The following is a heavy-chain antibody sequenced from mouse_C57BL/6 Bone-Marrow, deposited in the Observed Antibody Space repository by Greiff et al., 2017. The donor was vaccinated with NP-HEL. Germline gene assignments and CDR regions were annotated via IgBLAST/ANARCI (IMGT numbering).Heavy chain of an antibody. Sequence: QVQLQQPGAELVMPGASVKLSCKASGYTFTSYWMHWVKQRPGQGLEWIGEIDPSDSYTNYNQKFKGKSTLTVDKSSSTAYMQLSSLTSEDSAVYYCAGATTVVAPPDYWGQGTTLTVSS. V-gene: IGHV1-69*01. CDR2: IDPSDSYT. D-gene: IGHD1-1*01. CDR3: AGATTVVAPPDY. CDR1: GYTFTSYW. J-gene: IGHJ2*01.